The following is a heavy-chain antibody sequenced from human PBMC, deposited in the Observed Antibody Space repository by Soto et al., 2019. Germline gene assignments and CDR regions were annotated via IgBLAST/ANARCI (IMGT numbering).Heavy chain of an antibody. Sequence: EEQLVESGGVVVQPGGSLRLSCAASGSGFTFDDYAMHWVRLAPGKGLEWVSLINWDGSSTYYADSVKGRFTISRDNSRNSLYLQMNSLRAEDTALYYCAKDMDHGSGHYGMDVWGRGTTVTVSS. CDR1: GSGFTFDDYA. CDR3: AKDMDHGSGHYGMDV. J-gene: IGHJ6*02. D-gene: IGHD3-10*01. CDR2: INWDGSST. V-gene: IGHV3-43D*04.